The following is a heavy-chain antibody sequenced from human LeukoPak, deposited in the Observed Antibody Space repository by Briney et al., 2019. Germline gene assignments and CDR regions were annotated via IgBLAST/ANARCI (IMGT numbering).Heavy chain of an antibody. CDR1: GFTFSSYG. Sequence: GGSLRLSCAASGFTFSSYGMHWVRQAPGKGLEWVAFIRYDGSNKYYADSVKGRFTISRDNSKNTLYLQMNSLRAEDTAVYYCAKDPGPIVVVPAAMDYWGQGTLVTVSS. V-gene: IGHV3-30*02. CDR3: AKDPGPIVVVPAAMDY. J-gene: IGHJ4*02. D-gene: IGHD2-2*01. CDR2: IRYDGSNK.